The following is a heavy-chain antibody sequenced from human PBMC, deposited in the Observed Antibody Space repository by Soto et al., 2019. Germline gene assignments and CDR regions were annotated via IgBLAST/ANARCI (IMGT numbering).Heavy chain of an antibody. V-gene: IGHV4-59*01. CDR3: ARAQERYSRSWLDYYYYGMDV. J-gene: IGHJ6*02. Sequence: QVQLQESGPGLVKPSETLYLTCTVSGGSISSYYWSWIRQPPGKGLEWSGYIYYSGSTNYNPSLKSRFTISVDTSKHQFSLKLSSVTAADTDVYYCARAQERYSRSWLDYYYYGMDVWGQGTTVTVSS. CDR2: IYYSGST. CDR1: GGSISSYY. D-gene: IGHD6-13*01.